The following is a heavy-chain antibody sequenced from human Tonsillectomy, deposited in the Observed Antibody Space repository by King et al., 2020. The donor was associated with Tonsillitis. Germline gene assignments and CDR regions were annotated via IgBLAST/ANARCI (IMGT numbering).Heavy chain of an antibody. Sequence: VQLVESGGGLVKPGGSLRLSCAASGFTFSTYNMNWVRQAPGKGLEWVSSITSSSTYIYYGDAMKGRFTISRDNAKNSLYLQMNSLRAEDTAVYYCARGSTSSGCLDCWGQGTLVTVSS. CDR3: ARGSTSSGCLDC. CDR1: GFTFSTYN. J-gene: IGHJ4*02. V-gene: IGHV3-21*01. D-gene: IGHD6-19*01. CDR2: ITSSSTYI.